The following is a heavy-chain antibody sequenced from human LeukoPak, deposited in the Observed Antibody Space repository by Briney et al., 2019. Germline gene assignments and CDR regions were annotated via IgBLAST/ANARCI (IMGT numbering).Heavy chain of an antibody. CDR1: GFTVSSNY. J-gene: IGHJ4*02. V-gene: IGHV3-7*01. CDR2: IKKDGSEK. CDR3: ARDPIYGDLDY. Sequence: GSLRLSCAASGFTVSSNYMSWVRPAPGKGLEWVANIKKDGSEKYHVGSVKGRFAISRDNAKNSLYLQMNSLRPEDTAVYYCARDPIYGDLDYWGQGTRVTVSS. D-gene: IGHD4-17*01.